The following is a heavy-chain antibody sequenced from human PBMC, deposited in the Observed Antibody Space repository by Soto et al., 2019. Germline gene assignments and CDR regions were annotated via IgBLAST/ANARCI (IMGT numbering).Heavy chain of an antibody. CDR2: ISGSDSST. CDR3: ARVLCGSSSCHYYFYGMDV. CDR1: GFSFSSYA. V-gene: IGHV3-23*01. D-gene: IGHD6-6*01. J-gene: IGHJ6*02. Sequence: EVQLLESGGGLVQPGGSLRLSCAASGFSFSSYAMNWVRQAPGKGLECVSVISGSDSSTYYADSVEGRFTISRDNSKNTLDRQMNSLRAEDTAVYYCARVLCGSSSCHYYFYGMDVWGQGTTVTVSS.